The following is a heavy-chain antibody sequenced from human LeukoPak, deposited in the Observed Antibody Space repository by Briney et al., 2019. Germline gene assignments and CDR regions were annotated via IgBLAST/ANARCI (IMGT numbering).Heavy chain of an antibody. CDR3: AKDLSAGTVDPFFDS. Sequence: GGSLRLSCAASGFAFSTYAMPWVRQAPGEGLEWVAIISYDANDKYYGDSVKGRFAISRDNSRNTLYLQMNSLRPEDAGVYYCAKDLSAGTVDPFFDSWGQGALVSVSS. V-gene: IGHV3-30*09. CDR2: ISYDANDK. J-gene: IGHJ4*02. D-gene: IGHD4-23*01. CDR1: GFAFSTYA.